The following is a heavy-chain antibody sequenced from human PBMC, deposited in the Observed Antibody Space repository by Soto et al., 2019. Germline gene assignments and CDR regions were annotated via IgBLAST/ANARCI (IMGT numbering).Heavy chain of an antibody. V-gene: IGHV1-8*01. CDR3: ARERTGTTSNGFDP. CDR1: GYTFTSYD. CDR2: MNPNSGNT. J-gene: IGHJ5*02. Sequence: QVQLVQSGAEVKKPGASVKVSCKASGYTFTSYDINWVRQATGHGLEWMGWMNPNSGNTVYAQKFQGRVPMTRDTSISTAYMELSSLRSEDTAVYYCARERTGTTSNGFDPWGQGTLVTVSS. D-gene: IGHD1-7*01.